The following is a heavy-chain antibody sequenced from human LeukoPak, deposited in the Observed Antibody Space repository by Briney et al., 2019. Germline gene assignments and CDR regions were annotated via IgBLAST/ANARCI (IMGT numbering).Heavy chain of an antibody. CDR1: GFTFSSYA. Sequence: GGSLRLSCAASGFTFSSYAMHWVRQAPGKGLEWVAVISYDGSNKYYADSVEGRFTISRDNSKNTLYLQMNSLRAEDTAVYYCAKVGGSYSPEFPHYFDYWGQGTLVTVSS. V-gene: IGHV3-30*04. J-gene: IGHJ4*02. D-gene: IGHD1-26*01. CDR3: AKVGGSYSPEFPHYFDY. CDR2: ISYDGSNK.